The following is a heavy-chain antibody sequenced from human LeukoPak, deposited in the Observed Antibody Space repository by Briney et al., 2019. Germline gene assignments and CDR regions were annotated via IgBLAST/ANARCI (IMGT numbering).Heavy chain of an antibody. CDR1: GYTFTGYY. CDR3: ARDIVGATPSGY. CDR2: INPNSGGT. J-gene: IGHJ4*02. Sequence: ASVKVSCKASGYTFTGYYMHWVRQAPGQGHEWMGWINPNSGGTNYAQKFQGRVTMTRDTSISTAYMELSRLRSDDTAVYYCARDIVGATPSGYWGQGTLVTVSS. D-gene: IGHD1-26*01. V-gene: IGHV1-2*02.